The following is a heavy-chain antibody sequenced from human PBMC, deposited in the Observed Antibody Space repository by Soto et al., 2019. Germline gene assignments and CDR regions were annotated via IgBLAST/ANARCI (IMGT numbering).Heavy chain of an antibody. CDR2: INHSGST. V-gene: IGHV4-34*01. Sequence: KTSETLSLTCAVYGGSFSGYYWSWIRQPPGKGLEWIREINHSGSTNYNPSLKSRVTISVDTSKNQFSLKLSSVTAADTAVYYCASPPDFWSGYSLDYWGQGTLVTVSS. CDR1: GGSFSGYY. J-gene: IGHJ4*02. D-gene: IGHD3-3*01. CDR3: ASPPDFWSGYSLDY.